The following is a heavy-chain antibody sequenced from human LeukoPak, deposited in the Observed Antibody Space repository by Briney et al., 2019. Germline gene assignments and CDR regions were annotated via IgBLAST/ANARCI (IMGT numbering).Heavy chain of an antibody. J-gene: IGHJ4*02. CDR2: ISWNSGSI. D-gene: IGHD3-3*01. CDR3: AKDWANYDFWSGYTFDY. V-gene: IGHV3-9*01. Sequence: GGSLRLSCAASGFTFDDYAMHWVRQAPGKGLEWVSGISWNSGSIGYADSVKGRFTISRDNAKNSLYLQMNSLRAEDTALYYCAKDWANYDFWSGYTFDYWGQGTLVTVSS. CDR1: GFTFDDYA.